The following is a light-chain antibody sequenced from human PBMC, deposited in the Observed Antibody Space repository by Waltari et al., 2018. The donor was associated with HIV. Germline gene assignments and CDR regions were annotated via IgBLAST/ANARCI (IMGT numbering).Light chain of an antibody. J-gene: IGKJ1*01. Sequence: EIVMTQSPATLYLFLGDNVTLPCRASQGVSSNLAWYQQKPGRAPRLLIYAAFTRAAGIPARFSGRGSGTEFTLTINSLQSEDFAVYYCQQYNDWPPEATFGQGTKVEVK. CDR2: AAF. CDR3: QQYNDWPPEAT. V-gene: IGKV3-15*01. CDR1: QGVSSN.